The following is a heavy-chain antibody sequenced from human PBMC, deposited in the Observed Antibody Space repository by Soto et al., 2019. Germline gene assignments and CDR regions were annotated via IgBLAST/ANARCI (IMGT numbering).Heavy chain of an antibody. J-gene: IGHJ4*02. D-gene: IGHD1-26*01. CDR1: GGTFSSYA. Sequence: ASVKVSCRASGGTFSSYAISWVRQAPGQGLEWMGGIIPIFGTANYAQKFQGRVTITADESTSTAYMELSSLRSEDTAVYYCARAPPYSGSYYGFDYWGQGTLVTVSS. CDR2: IIPIFGTA. CDR3: ARAPPYSGSYYGFDY. V-gene: IGHV1-69*13.